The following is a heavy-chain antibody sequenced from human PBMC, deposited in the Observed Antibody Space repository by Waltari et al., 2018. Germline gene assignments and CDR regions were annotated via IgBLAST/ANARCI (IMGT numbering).Heavy chain of an antibody. D-gene: IGHD4-4*01. V-gene: IGHV1-2*02. CDR3: ARRPVDYRNPRFDY. CDR2: VNPDSGGT. CDR1: GYTCTDYS. Sequence: VQLVQSGAEVKTPGASVKVSCKASGYTCTDYSIHWRRQAPGQGLEWMGWVNPDSGGTNYAQKFQGRVTMTRDTSISTAYMELHNLGSDDTALYYCARRPVDYRNPRFDYWGQGTLVTVGS. J-gene: IGHJ4*02.